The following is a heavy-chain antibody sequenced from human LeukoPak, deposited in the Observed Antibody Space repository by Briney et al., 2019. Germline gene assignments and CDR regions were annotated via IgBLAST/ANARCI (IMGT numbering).Heavy chain of an antibody. CDR1: GYTFTSYY. CDR3: ARDSNCGGDCSPAHYYYYYYMDV. J-gene: IGHJ6*03. D-gene: IGHD2-21*02. CDR2: INPSGGST. V-gene: IGHV1-46*01. Sequence: ASVKVSCEASGYTFTSYYMHWVRQAPGQGLEWMGIINPSGGSTSYAQKFQGRVTMTRDTSTSTVYMELSSLRSEDTAVYYCARDSNCGGDCSPAHYYYYYYMDVWGKGTTVTASS.